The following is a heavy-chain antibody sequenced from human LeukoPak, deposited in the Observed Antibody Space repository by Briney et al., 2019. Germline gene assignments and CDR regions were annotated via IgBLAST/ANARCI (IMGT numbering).Heavy chain of an antibody. CDR1: GFTFSSYW. CDR2: INSDGSST. V-gene: IGHV3-74*01. J-gene: IGHJ4*02. CDR3: ARGLPEGVEGSPFDY. D-gene: IGHD1-14*01. Sequence: GGSLRLSCAASGFTFSSYWMHWVRQAPGKGLVWVSRINSDGSSTSYADSVKGRFTIPRDNAKNTLYLQMNSLRVEDTAVYYCARGLPEGVEGSPFDYWGQGTLVTVSS.